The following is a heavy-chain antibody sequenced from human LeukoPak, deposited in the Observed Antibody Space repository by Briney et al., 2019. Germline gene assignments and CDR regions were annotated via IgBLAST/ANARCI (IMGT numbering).Heavy chain of an antibody. CDR1: GYTFTNYG. Sequence: ASVKVSCTASGYTFTNYGISWVRQAPGQGLEWMGWISAYNGDTNYAQKLQGRVTMTTDTSTSTAYMELRSLRSDDTAVYYCARVWEKYYYESRAFGSRTDIDYWGQGTLVTVSS. V-gene: IGHV1-18*01. CDR2: ISAYNGDT. CDR3: ARVWEKYYYESRAFGSRTDIDY. J-gene: IGHJ4*02. D-gene: IGHD3-22*01.